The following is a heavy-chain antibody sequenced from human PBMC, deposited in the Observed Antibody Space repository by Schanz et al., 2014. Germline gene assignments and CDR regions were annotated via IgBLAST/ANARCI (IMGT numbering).Heavy chain of an antibody. J-gene: IGHJ6*02. Sequence: EVQLVESGGGLIQPGGSLRLSCAASGFTVSSKYMNWVRQAPGKGLEWVSTIASGGSHTFYADSVTGRFTISGDNSKNTLFLQMNSLRVEDTAIYYCAKIWKAHHLTGRPGWSDGMDVWGQGTTV. D-gene: IGHD3-3*01. CDR3: AKIWKAHHLTGRPGWSDGMDV. CDR2: IASGGSHT. CDR1: GFTVSSKY. V-gene: IGHV3-23*04.